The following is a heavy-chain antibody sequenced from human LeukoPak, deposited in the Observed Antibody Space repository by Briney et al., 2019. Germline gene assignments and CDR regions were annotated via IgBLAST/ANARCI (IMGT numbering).Heavy chain of an antibody. Sequence: SETLSLTCAVYGGSFSGYYWSWIRQPPGKGLEWIGEINHSGSTNYNPSLKSRVTMSVDTSKNQFSLKLSSVTAADTAVYYCARDRYCSSTSCYQNWFDPWGQGTLVTVSS. V-gene: IGHV4-34*01. CDR1: GGSFSGYY. D-gene: IGHD2-2*01. CDR2: INHSGST. J-gene: IGHJ5*02. CDR3: ARDRYCSSTSCYQNWFDP.